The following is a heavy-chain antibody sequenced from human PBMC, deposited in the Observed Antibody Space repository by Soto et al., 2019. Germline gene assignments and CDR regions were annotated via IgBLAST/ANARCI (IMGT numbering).Heavy chain of an antibody. CDR3: ARGGYDYSNPFDY. J-gene: IGHJ4*02. CDR2: INQDGSEK. CDR1: GFTFNRYW. Sequence: EVQLVESGGGLVQPGGSLRLSCAASGFTFNRYWMKWVLQAPGRGLEWMGNINQDGSEKHYVDSVKGRFTISRDNAKDSVYLQMNSLKAEDTAMYYCARGGYDYSNPFDYWGQGTLVTVSS. V-gene: IGHV3-7*04. D-gene: IGHD4-4*01.